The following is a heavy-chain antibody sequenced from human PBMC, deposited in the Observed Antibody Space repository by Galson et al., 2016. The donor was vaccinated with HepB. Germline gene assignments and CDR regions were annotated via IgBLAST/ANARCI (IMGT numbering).Heavy chain of an antibody. Sequence: SLRLSCAASGFIFGTQSMNWVRQAPGKGLEWVASISSIGRYIHYSDSLEGRFTISRDNAKNSLFLEMNSLRPEDTAVYFCAREKGGSTMASHWFDPWGLGTLVTVSS. D-gene: IGHD4/OR15-4a*01. J-gene: IGHJ5*02. V-gene: IGHV3-21*01. CDR1: GFIFGTQS. CDR2: ISSIGRYI. CDR3: AREKGGSTMASHWFDP.